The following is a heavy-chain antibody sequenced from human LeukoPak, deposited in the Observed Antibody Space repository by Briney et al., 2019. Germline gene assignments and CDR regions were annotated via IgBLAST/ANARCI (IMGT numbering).Heavy chain of an antibody. CDR3: AREDPYDSIPFDY. J-gene: IGHJ4*02. CDR2: IYTSGST. V-gene: IGHV4-61*02. CDR1: GGSISSGSYY. D-gene: IGHD5-12*01. Sequence: PSETLSLTCTVSGGSISSGSYYWSWIRRPAGKGLEWIGRIYTSGSTNYNPSLKSRVTISVDTSKNQFSLKLSSVTAADTAVYYCAREDPYDSIPFDYWGQGTLVTVSS.